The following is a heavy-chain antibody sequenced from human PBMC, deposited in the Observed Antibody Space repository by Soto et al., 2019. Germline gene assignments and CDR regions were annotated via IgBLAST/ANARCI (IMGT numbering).Heavy chain of an antibody. J-gene: IGHJ6*02. V-gene: IGHV3-33*01. D-gene: IGHD4-17*01. CDR2: IWYDGSNK. CDR3: ARGTVRALPYYYYGMDV. CDR1: GFTFSSYG. Sequence: QVQLVESGGGVVQPGRSLRLSCAASGFTFSSYGMHWVRQAPGKGLEWVAVIWYDGSNKYYADSVKGRFTISRDNSKNTLYLQMNSLRAEDTAVYYCARGTVRALPYYYYGMDVWGQGTTVTVSS.